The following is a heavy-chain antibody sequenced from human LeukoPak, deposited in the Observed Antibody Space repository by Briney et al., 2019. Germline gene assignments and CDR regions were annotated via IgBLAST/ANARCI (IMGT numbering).Heavy chain of an antibody. V-gene: IGHV4-4*02. CDR1: GGFISSTNW. CDR3: ALLRSTSLVDV. CDR2: IFHSGRT. J-gene: IGHJ6*02. D-gene: IGHD5/OR15-5a*01. Sequence: PSETLSLTCTVSGGFISSTNWWSWVRQPPGKGLERIGEIFHSGRTNHNPSLKSRVTISVDESKNQFSLRLNSVTAADTAVYYCALLRSTSLVDVWGPGTTVTVSS.